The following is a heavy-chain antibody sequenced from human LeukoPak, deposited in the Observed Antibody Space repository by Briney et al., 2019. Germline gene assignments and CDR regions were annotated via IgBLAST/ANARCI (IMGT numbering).Heavy chain of an antibody. V-gene: IGHV3-21*06. CDR2: ISIGSSTYT. J-gene: IGHJ4*02. CDR3: ASYTLWYGDS. CDR1: GFSFSKSS. D-gene: IGHD3-10*01. Sequence: GGSLRLSCAASGFSFSKSSMLWFRQAPGKGLEWVSSISIGSSTYTYYADSLKGRFAISRDNAKNSVCLQMNSLRPEDTAVYYCASYTLWYGDSWGQGTLVTVSS.